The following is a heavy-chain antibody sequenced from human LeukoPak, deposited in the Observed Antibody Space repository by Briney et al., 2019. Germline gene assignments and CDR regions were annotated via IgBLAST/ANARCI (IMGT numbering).Heavy chain of an antibody. D-gene: IGHD3-22*01. V-gene: IGHV3-23*01. CDR3: AQESPRELYCCDSRGVSDH. J-gene: IGHJ4*02. Sequence: QPGGSLRLSCAASGFTFSSHAMRWVRQAPGKGLEWVSAISGSGGSTYYADSVKGRFTISRDNSKNTLYLQMNSLRAEDTAVYYCAQESPRELYCCDSRGVSDHWGQGTLVTVSS. CDR1: GFTFSSHA. CDR2: ISGSGGST.